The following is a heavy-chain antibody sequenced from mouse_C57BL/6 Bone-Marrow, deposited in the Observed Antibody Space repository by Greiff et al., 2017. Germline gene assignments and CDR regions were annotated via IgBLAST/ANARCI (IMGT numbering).Heavy chain of an antibody. J-gene: IGHJ2*01. Sequence: QVQLQQSGAELVRPGASVKLSCKASGYTFTSYGISWVKQSTGQGLEWIGEIYPRSGNTYYNEKFKGKATLTVAKSSSTAYMALRSLTSEGSAVYFCARGEITTCCDYWGQGTTLTVSS. V-gene: IGHV1-81*01. CDR1: GYTFTSYG. D-gene: IGHD1-1*01. CDR3: ARGEITTCCDY. CDR2: IYPRSGNT.